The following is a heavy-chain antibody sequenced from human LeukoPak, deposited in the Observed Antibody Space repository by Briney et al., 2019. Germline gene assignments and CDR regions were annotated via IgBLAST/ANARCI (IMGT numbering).Heavy chain of an antibody. CDR1: GYTFTGYY. D-gene: IGHD6-13*01. Sequence: VASVKVSCKASGYTFTGYYMHWVRQATGQGLEWMGWMNPNSGNTGYAQKFQGRVTMTRNTSISTAYMELSSLRSEDTAVYYCARGHGQLVRLPNYWGQGTLVTVSS. CDR3: ARGHGQLVRLPNY. J-gene: IGHJ4*02. V-gene: IGHV1-8*02. CDR2: MNPNSGNT.